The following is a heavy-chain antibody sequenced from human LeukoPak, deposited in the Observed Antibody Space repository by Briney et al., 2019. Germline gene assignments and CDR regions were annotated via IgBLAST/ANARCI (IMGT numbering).Heavy chain of an antibody. CDR3: ARDLAGSPN. Sequence: GGSLRLSCAASGFTFSSYSMNWVRQAPGKGLEWVSSISSSSSHIYYADSVKGRFTISRDNAKNSLYLQMNSLRAEDTAVYYCARDLAGSPNWGQGTLVTVSS. D-gene: IGHD1-1*01. CDR1: GFTFSSYS. J-gene: IGHJ1*01. CDR2: ISSSSSHI. V-gene: IGHV3-21*01.